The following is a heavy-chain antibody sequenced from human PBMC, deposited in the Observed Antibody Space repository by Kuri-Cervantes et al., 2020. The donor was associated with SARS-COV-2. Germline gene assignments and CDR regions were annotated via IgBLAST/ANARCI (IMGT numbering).Heavy chain of an antibody. J-gene: IGHJ4*02. CDR3: ARHDY. V-gene: IGHV4-39*01. CDR1: GGSISSGGYY. CDR2: IYYDGRT. Sequence: GSLRPSCIVSGGSISSGGYYWGWIRQPPGKGLEFIGTIYYDGRTYYNTSLKSRVTISVDTSKNQFPLKLSSVTAADTAVYYCARHDYWGQGTLVTVSS.